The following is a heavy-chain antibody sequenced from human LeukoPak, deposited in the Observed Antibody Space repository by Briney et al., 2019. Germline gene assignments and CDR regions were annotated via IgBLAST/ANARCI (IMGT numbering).Heavy chain of an antibody. V-gene: IGHV4-59*12. D-gene: IGHD3-22*01. J-gene: IGHJ3*02. CDR3: ARGRYYYDSSGYSYVSAFDI. CDR2: IYYSGST. Sequence: SETLSLTCTVSGGSISSYYWSWIRQPPGKGLEWIGYIYYSGSTNYNPSLKSRVTISVDTSKNQFSLKLSSVTAADTAVYYCARGRYYYDSSGYSYVSAFDIWGQGTMVTVSS. CDR1: GGSISSYY.